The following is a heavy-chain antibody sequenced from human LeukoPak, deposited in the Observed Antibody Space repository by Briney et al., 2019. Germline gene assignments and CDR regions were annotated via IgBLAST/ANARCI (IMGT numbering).Heavy chain of an antibody. CDR3: AKRGVVIRVILVGFHKEAYYFDS. D-gene: IGHD3-22*01. Sequence: HAGGSLRLSCADSGITLSNYGMSWVRQAPRKGLEWVAGISDSGGRTNYADSVKGRFTISRDNPKNTLYLQMNSLRAEDTAVYFCAKRGVVIRVILVGFHKEAYYFDSWGQGALVTVSS. V-gene: IGHV3-23*01. J-gene: IGHJ4*02. CDR2: ISDSGGRT. CDR1: GITLSNYG.